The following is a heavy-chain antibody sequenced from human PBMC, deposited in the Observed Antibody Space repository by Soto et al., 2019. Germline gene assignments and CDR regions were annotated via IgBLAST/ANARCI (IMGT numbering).Heavy chain of an antibody. V-gene: IGHV3-30-3*01. J-gene: IGHJ4*02. Sequence: QVQLVESGGGVVQPGRSLRLSCAASGFTFSSYAMHWVRQAPGKGLEWVAVISYDGSNKYYADSVKGRFTISRDNSKNTLYLQMNSLRAEDSAVYYCARGDELDYCGQGTLVTVSS. CDR3: ARGDELDY. CDR2: ISYDGSNK. CDR1: GFTFSSYA.